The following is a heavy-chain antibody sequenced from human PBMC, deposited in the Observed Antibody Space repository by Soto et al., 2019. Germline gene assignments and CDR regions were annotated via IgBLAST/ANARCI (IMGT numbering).Heavy chain of an antibody. D-gene: IGHD1-7*01. CDR1: GGTFSSFP. CDR3: ARDRTGTTLGYFDY. Sequence: QVQLVQSGAEVKKTGSSVKVSCKSSGGTFSSFPINWVRQAPGQGLEWMGAILPVSGTTNYAQKFQGRVTFSADESTTTAYMEVSSLRSEDTAVYYCARDRTGTTLGYFDYWGQGTRVTVSS. V-gene: IGHV1-69*12. J-gene: IGHJ4*02. CDR2: ILPVSGTT.